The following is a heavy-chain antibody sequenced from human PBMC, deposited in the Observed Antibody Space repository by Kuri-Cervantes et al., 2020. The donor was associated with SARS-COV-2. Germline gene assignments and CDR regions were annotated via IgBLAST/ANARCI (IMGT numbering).Heavy chain of an antibody. CDR3: TRSWHTYYFDY. J-gene: IGHJ4*02. CDR2: ISGSGGST. D-gene: IGHD6-13*01. V-gene: IGHV3-23*01. Sequence: GESLKISCAASGFTFSSYAMSWVRQAPGKGLEWVSAISGSGGSTYYADSVKGRFTISRDNSKNTLYLQMNSLRAEDTAVYYCTRSWHTYYFDYWGQGTLVTVSS. CDR1: GFTFSSYA.